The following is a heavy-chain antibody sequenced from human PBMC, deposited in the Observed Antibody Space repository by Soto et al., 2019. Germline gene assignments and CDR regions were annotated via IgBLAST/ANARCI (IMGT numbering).Heavy chain of an antibody. CDR1: GFTFSSFA. Sequence: GGSLRLSCAAAGFTFSSFAMRWVRQAPGKGLEWVSAISGSGGSTYYADSVKGRFTISRDNSKNTLYLQMNSLRAEDTAVYYCAKGVVRRGYWGCDRCHGFRGQGTLVTGSS. V-gene: IGHV3-23*01. J-gene: IGHJ1*01. CDR3: AKGVVRRGYWGCDRCHGF. D-gene: IGHD2-21*02. CDR2: ISGSGGST.